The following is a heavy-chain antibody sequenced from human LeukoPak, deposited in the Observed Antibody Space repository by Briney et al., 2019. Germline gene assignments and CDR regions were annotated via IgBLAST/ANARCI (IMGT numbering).Heavy chain of an antibody. CDR2: INPKSGDT. CDR3: TRGPNVYGSGRSWFDP. J-gene: IGHJ5*02. V-gene: IGHV1-2*02. D-gene: IGHD3-10*01. Sequence: ASVKVSCKASGYTFTDCYIHWVRQAPGQGLAWMAWINPKSGDTNYLQKVQGRFTMTRDTSISTAYMELSRLRSDDTAVYYCTRGPNVYGSGRSWFDPWGQGTLVTVSS. CDR1: GYTFTDCY.